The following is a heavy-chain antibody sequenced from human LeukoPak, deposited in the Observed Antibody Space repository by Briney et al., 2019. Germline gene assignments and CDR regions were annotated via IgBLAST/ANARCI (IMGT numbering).Heavy chain of an antibody. Sequence: GGSLRLSCAASGFTFDDYAMHWVRQAPGKGLEWVSGISWNSGSIGYADSVKGRFTISRDNAKNSLYLQMNSLRAEDTAVYYCARDGHRGGYYYGSGSYLWGQGTLVTVSS. D-gene: IGHD3-10*01. CDR3: ARDGHRGGYYYGSGSYL. J-gene: IGHJ4*02. CDR2: ISWNSGSI. V-gene: IGHV3-9*01. CDR1: GFTFDDYA.